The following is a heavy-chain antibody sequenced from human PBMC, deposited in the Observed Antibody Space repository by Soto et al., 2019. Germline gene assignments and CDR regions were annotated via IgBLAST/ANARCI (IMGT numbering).Heavy chain of an antibody. Sequence: ASVKVSCKAAGYTFTSYFITWVRQAPGQGLEWMRWISAYNGYTNYAQMLQGRVTMTTDTSTATAYMEMRSLGSDDTAIYYCARQNYYSGMDVWGQGTTVTVSS. CDR2: ISAYNGYT. CDR3: ARQNYYSGMDV. CDR1: GYTFTSYF. V-gene: IGHV1-18*01. J-gene: IGHJ6*02.